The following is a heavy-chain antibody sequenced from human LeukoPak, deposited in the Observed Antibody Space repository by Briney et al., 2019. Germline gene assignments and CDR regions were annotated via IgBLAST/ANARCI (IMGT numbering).Heavy chain of an antibody. D-gene: IGHD1-26*01. CDR3: ATREQADY. CDR2: ISGSGGST. V-gene: IGHV3-23*01. Sequence: GGSLRLSCAASGFTFDDYAMHWVRQAPGKGLEWVSAISGSGGSTYYADSVKGRFTISRDNSKNTLYLQMNSLRAEDTAVYYCATREQADYWGQGTLVTVSS. CDR1: GFTFDDYA. J-gene: IGHJ4*02.